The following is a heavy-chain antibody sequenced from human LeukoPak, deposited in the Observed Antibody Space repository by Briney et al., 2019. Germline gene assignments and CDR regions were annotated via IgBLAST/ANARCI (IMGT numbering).Heavy chain of an antibody. CDR1: AFSFSDYW. D-gene: IGHD1-26*01. V-gene: IGHV3-7*01. CDR2: INQDGSEK. J-gene: IGHJ6*03. Sequence: GGSLRLSCAASAFSFSDYWLTWVRQAPGKGLEWVAHINQDGSEKYYVDPVKGRFTISRDNAKKSLFLHMNSLRAEDTAVYYCARVGKEGISLCMYVWGKGTTVTVSS. CDR3: ARVGKEGISLCMYV.